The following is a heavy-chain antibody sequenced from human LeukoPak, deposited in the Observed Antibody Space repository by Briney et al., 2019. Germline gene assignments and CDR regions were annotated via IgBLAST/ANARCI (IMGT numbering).Heavy chain of an antibody. CDR3: ARQSGSSSGWGVNAFDI. Sequence: GESLKISCKGSGYSFTSYWIGWVRQMPGKGLEWMAIIYPGDSDTRYNTSFQGQVTISADKSIRTAYLQWSNLKASDTAMYYCARQSGSSSGWGVNAFDIWGQGTMVIVSS. J-gene: IGHJ3*02. V-gene: IGHV5-51*01. CDR1: GYSFTSYW. D-gene: IGHD6-19*01. CDR2: IYPGDSDT.